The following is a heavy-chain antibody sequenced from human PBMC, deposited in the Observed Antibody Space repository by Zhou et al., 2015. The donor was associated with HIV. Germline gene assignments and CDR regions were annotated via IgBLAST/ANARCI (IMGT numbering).Heavy chain of an antibody. CDR1: GFTFSTYG. CDR3: AKLGTSDAFDI. J-gene: IGHJ3*02. V-gene: IGHV3-30*02. Sequence: VQLAESGGGVVQPGGSLRLSCAASGFTFSTYGMHWVRQAPGKGLEWVAYIRYDGRDKYYVESVKGRFTISRDNSKNTLYLQMNSLRAEDTAVYYCAKLGTSDAFDIWGQGTMVTVSS. CDR2: IRYDGRDK.